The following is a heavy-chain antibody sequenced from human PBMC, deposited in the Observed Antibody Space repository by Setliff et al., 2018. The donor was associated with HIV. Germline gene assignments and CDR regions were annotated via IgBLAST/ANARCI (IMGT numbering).Heavy chain of an antibody. J-gene: IGHJ4*02. Sequence: GGSLRLSCAASGFTFRSYAMSWVRQAPGKGLEWVSVISGTGGTTYYADFVKGRFTISRDNSKNTLHLQMNSLRAEDTAVYYCANGYDFWSGSSKSNFDYWGQGTLVTVS. V-gene: IGHV3-23*01. CDR3: ANGYDFWSGSSKSNFDY. CDR1: GFTFRSYA. CDR2: ISGTGGTT. D-gene: IGHD3-3*01.